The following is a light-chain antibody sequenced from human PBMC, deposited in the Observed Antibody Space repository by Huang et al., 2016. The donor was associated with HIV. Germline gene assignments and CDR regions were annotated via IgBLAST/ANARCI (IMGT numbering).Light chain of an antibody. CDR3: QQYYSVPQT. Sequence: DIVMTQAPGSLSVSTGERATISCKSSQSLLYSLNGKNYLAWFQQRPGRPPKLILYWASTRESGIPDRFSGSGSGTDFTLTIDNVQPEDVAIYYCQQYYSVPQTFGRGTKVEIK. V-gene: IGKV4-1*01. CDR2: WAS. CDR1: QSLLYSLNGKNY. J-gene: IGKJ1*01.